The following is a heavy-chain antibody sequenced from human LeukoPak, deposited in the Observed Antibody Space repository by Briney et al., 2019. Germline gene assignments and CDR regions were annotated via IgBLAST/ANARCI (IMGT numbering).Heavy chain of an antibody. V-gene: IGHV3-23*01. Sequence: GGSLRLSCAASGFTFSNNAMSWVRQAPGKGLEWVSVISGSGGSTYYADSVKGRFTISRDNSKNTVYLQMNSPRAEDTAIYYCAKDSGYYGDYGMDVWGQGTTVTVSS. J-gene: IGHJ6*02. CDR1: GFTFSNNA. CDR3: AKDSGYYGDYGMDV. D-gene: IGHD2-15*01. CDR2: ISGSGGST.